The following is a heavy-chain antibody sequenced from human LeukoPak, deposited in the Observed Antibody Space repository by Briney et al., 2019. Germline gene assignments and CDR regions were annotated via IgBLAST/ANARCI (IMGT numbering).Heavy chain of an antibody. V-gene: IGHV1-69-2*01. CDR2: VDPEDGES. CDR3: TTSEGNY. CDR1: GYTFTDYY. J-gene: IGHJ4*02. Sequence: ATVKISCKASGYTFTDYYIHWVQQDPGKGLEWIGRVDPEDGESISAEKFQARVTMTADTSTDTAYMELSSLRSDDTAVYYCTTSEGNYWGQGTLVTVSS.